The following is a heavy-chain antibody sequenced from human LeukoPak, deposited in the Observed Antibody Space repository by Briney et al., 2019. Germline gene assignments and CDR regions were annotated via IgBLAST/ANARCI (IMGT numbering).Heavy chain of an antibody. CDR2: ITSSGTYI. Sequence: GSLRLSCAASGFTFSSYSMNLGRQAPGKALECVSSITSSGTYIFYADSAKGRFTISRDNAKNSLYLQINSLGPEDTAVYFCARDPCSGNYGSYYYYYMDVWGKGTTVTVSS. V-gene: IGHV3-21*01. CDR1: GFTFSSYS. CDR3: ARDPCSGNYGSYYYYYMDV. J-gene: IGHJ6*03. D-gene: IGHD3-22*01.